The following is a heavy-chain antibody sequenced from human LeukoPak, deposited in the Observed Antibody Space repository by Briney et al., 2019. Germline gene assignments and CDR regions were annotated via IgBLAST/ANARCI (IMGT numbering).Heavy chain of an antibody. CDR1: GFTFSSYW. D-gene: IGHD3-22*01. CDR2: INQDGSGK. V-gene: IGHV3-7*01. Sequence: PGGSLRLSCAASGFTFSSYWMSWVRHAPGRGRMWGTNINQDGSGKYYMNSVKSRFTMSRDNANNSLSLELNTLRTEDTAVYYCGRSRHLYDSSGFPHYWGQRTLVTVSS. CDR3: GRSRHLYDSSGFPHY. J-gene: IGHJ4*02.